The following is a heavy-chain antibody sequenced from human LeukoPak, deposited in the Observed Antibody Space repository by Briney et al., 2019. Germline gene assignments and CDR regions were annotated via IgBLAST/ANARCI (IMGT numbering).Heavy chain of an antibody. J-gene: IGHJ4*02. CDR3: ARDRLYYYGSGSYSSF. Sequence: GGSLRLSCAASGFTFSSYSMNWVRQAPGKGLEWVSSISSSSSYVYYADSVKGRFTISRDNAKNSLYLQMNSLRAEDTAVYYCARDRLYYYGSGSYSSFWGQGTLVTVSS. D-gene: IGHD3-10*01. V-gene: IGHV3-21*01. CDR2: ISSSSSYV. CDR1: GFTFSSYS.